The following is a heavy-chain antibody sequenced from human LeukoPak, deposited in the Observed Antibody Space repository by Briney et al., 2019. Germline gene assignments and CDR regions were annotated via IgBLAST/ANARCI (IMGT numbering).Heavy chain of an antibody. CDR2: IYHSGST. J-gene: IGHJ4*02. Sequence: SETLSLTCTVSGGSISGSSYYWGWLRQPPGKGLEWIGYIYHSGSTNYNPSLKSRVIISVDTSKNQFSLKLSSVAAADTAVYYCARDYGDYFDYWGQGTLVTVSS. D-gene: IGHD4-17*01. CDR1: GGSISGSSYY. V-gene: IGHV4-61*01. CDR3: ARDYGDYFDY.